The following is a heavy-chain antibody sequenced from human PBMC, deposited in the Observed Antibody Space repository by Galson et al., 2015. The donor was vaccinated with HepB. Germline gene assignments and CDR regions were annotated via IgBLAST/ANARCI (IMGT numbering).Heavy chain of an antibody. J-gene: IGHJ6*02. Sequence: SLRLSCAASGFTFSSYAMSWVRQAPGKGLEWVSAISGSGGSTYYADSVKGRFTISRDNSKNTLYLQMNSLRAEDTAVYYCAKESNYYDSSGYWSNNYHYGLDVWGQGTTVTVSS. V-gene: IGHV3-23*01. CDR1: GFTFSSYA. D-gene: IGHD3-22*01. CDR3: AKESNYYDSSGYWSNNYHYGLDV. CDR2: ISGSGGST.